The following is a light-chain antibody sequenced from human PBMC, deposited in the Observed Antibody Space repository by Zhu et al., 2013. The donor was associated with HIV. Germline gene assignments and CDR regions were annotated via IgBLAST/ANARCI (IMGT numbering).Light chain of an antibody. J-gene: IGKJ2*01. CDR3: QQYYSTPPT. V-gene: IGKV3-20*01. CDR1: QSVSSNY. CDR2: GAS. Sequence: EIVLTQSPGTLSLSPGERATLSCRASQSVSSNYLVWYQQKPGQAPRLLIYGASSRATGIPDRFSGSGSGTDFTLTISSLQAEDVAVYYCQQYYSTPPTFGQGTKLEIK.